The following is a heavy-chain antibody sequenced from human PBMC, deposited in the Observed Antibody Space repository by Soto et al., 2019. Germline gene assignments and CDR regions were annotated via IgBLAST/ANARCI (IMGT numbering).Heavy chain of an antibody. J-gene: IGHJ3*02. Sequence: PSETLSLTCAVYGGSFSGYYWSWIRQPPGKGLEWIGEINHSGSTNYNPSLKSRVTISVDTSKNQFSLKLSSVTAADTAVYYCARYSSGEGSSWYRLKNAFDIWGQGTMVTVSS. D-gene: IGHD6-13*01. V-gene: IGHV4-34*01. CDR1: GGSFSGYY. CDR3: ARYSSGEGSSWYRLKNAFDI. CDR2: INHSGST.